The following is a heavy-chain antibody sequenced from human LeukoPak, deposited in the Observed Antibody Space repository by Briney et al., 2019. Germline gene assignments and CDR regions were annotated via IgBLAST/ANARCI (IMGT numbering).Heavy chain of an antibody. D-gene: IGHD1-1*01. CDR2: VYPTGST. Sequence: SETLSLTCTVSGASISSDYWNWIRQPAGRGLEWIGRVYPTGSTNFSPSLKSRVTMSIDTSKNQFSLNLSSVTAADTAVYYCARLGGTNWYNWFDPWGQGTLVTVSS. V-gene: IGHV4-4*07. J-gene: IGHJ5*02. CDR1: GASISSDY. CDR3: ARLGGTNWYNWFDP.